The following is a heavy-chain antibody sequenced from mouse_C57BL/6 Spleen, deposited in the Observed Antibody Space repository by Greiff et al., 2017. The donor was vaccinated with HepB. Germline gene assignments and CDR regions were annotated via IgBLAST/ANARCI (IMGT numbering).Heavy chain of an antibody. CDR3: ARFTPTVVAEDWYFDV. D-gene: IGHD1-1*01. V-gene: IGHV1-52*01. CDR2: IDPSDSET. Sequence: QVQLQQPGAELVRPGSSVKLSCKASGYTFTSYWMHWVKQRPIQGLEWIGNIDPSDSETHYNQKFKDKATLTVDKSSSTAYMQLSSLTSEDSAVYYCARFTPTVVAEDWYFDVWGTGTTVTVAS. CDR1: GYTFTSYW. J-gene: IGHJ1*03.